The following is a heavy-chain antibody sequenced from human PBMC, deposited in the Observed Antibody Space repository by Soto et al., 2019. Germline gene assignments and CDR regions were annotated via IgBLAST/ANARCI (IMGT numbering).Heavy chain of an antibody. CDR2: IYYSGST. Sequence: SETLSLTCTVSGGSISSYYWSWIRQPPGKGLEWIGYIYYSGSTNYNPSLKSRVTISVDTSKNQFSLKLSSVTAADTAVYYCARALGCSGGSCYVGNAFDIWGQGTMVTVSS. CDR3: ARALGCSGGSCYVGNAFDI. D-gene: IGHD2-15*01. J-gene: IGHJ3*02. CDR1: GGSISSYY. V-gene: IGHV4-59*01.